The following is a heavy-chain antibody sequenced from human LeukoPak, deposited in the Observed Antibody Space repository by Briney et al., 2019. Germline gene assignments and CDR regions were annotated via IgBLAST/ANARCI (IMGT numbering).Heavy chain of an antibody. CDR3: ARAGN. V-gene: IGHV3-7*01. CDR1: GFTFSNYW. Sequence: PGGSLRLSCVASGFTFSNYWMNWVRQAPGKGLEWVANIKHDGSETYYEDSVKGRFTISRDSAKNSLFLQMNSLRVEDTAVYYCARAGNWGQGTLVTVSS. CDR2: IKHDGSET. J-gene: IGHJ4*02.